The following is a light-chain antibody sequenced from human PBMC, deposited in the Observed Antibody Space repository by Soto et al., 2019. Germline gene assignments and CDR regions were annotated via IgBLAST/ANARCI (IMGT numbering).Light chain of an antibody. J-gene: IGKJ2*02. Sequence: DIQMTQSPSPLSASVGDRVTITCRASQSIGSYLHWYQQKPRTAPKLLIYAATTLQSGVPSRFSGSGSGTAFTLTISSLQPEDFATYYCQQSYSYVCTFGQGTKLEIK. CDR3: QQSYSYVCT. CDR2: AAT. CDR1: QSIGSY. V-gene: IGKV1-39*01.